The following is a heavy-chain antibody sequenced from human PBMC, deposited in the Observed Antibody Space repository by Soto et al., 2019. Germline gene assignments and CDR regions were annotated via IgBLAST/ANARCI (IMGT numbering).Heavy chain of an antibody. CDR1: GFTFDDYA. J-gene: IGHJ4*02. CDR3: AKGVAGWYYFDY. Sequence: EVQLVESGGGLVQPGRSLRLSCAASGFTFDDYAMHWVRQAPGKGLEWVSGISWNRGSIGYVDSVKGRFTISRDNAKKSLSLQMNSLRAEDTALYYCAKGVAGWYYFDYWGQGTLVTVSS. D-gene: IGHD3-3*01. V-gene: IGHV3-9*01. CDR2: ISWNRGSI.